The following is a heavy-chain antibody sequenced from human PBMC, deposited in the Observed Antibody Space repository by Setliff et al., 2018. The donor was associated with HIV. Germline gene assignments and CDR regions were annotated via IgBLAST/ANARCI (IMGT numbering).Heavy chain of an antibody. V-gene: IGHV1-69*08. Sequence: ASVKVSCKASGDIFSKYTFSWVRQAPGQGLEWVGRIIPMLGTPNYAQKFQGRVTITADISTGIGYMEINRLRSDDAAIYYCARRTLGFDAAGALDYWGQGTLVTVSS. CDR1: GDIFSKYT. CDR2: IIPMLGTP. CDR3: ARRTLGFDAAGALDY. D-gene: IGHD2-15*01. J-gene: IGHJ4*02.